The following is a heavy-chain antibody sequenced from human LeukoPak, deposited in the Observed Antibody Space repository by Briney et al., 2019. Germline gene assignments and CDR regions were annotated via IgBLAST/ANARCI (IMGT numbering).Heavy chain of an antibody. J-gene: IGHJ4*02. Sequence: GGSLRLSCAASGFTFSSYAMSWVRQAPGKGLELVSTISGSGGVTYYPDSVRGRFTISRDNSKNTLHLQMDSLRAQDTAIHYCATCPEGATPKFHYWGQPTLVTVSS. CDR2: ISGSGGVT. CDR1: GFTFSSYA. V-gene: IGHV3-23*01. CDR3: ATCPEGATPKFHY. D-gene: IGHD1-26*01.